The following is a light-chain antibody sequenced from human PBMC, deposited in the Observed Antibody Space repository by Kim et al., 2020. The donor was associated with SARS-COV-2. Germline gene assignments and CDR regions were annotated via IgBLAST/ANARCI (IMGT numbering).Light chain of an antibody. CDR2: GKN. V-gene: IGLV3-19*01. CDR1: SLRNYY. CDR3: NSRDSSVNHLV. J-gene: IGLJ2*01. Sequence: LGQTVRITCQGDSLRNYYASWYQQKPGQAPVLVSYGKNNRPSGIPDRFSGSSSGNTASLTITGAQAEDEADYYCNSRDSSVNHLVFGGGTQLTVL.